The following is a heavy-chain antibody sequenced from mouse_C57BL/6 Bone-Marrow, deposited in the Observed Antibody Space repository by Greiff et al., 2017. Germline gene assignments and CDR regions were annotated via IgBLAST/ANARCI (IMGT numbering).Heavy chain of an antibody. J-gene: IGHJ4*01. CDR3: ARGVVATDYAMDY. D-gene: IGHD1-1*01. CDR1: GYTFTSYW. V-gene: IGHV1-69*01. CDR2: IDPSDSYT. Sequence: QVQLKQPGAELVMPGASVKLSCKASGYTFTSYWMHWVKQRPGQGLEWIGEIDPSDSYTNYNQKFKGKSTLTVDKSSSTAYMQLSSLTSEDSAVYYCARGVVATDYAMDYWGQGTSVTVSA.